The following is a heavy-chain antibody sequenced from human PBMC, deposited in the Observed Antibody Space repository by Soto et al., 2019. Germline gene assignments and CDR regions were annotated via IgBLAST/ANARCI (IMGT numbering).Heavy chain of an antibody. CDR2: ISSDENNK. Sequence: QVPLVESGGGVVQPGRSLRLSCAASGFTFSSSTMYWVRQAPGKGLEWLAIISSDENNKYYADSVKGRFIISRDNSKNTLFLQVNSLRPDDTAVYYCARGGGGKWEPWGQGTLVTVSS. J-gene: IGHJ4*02. D-gene: IGHD1-26*01. CDR3: ARGGGGKWEP. V-gene: IGHV3-30-3*01. CDR1: GFTFSSST.